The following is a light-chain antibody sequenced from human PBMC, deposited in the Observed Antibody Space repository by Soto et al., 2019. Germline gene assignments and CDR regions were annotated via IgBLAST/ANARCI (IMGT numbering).Light chain of an antibody. V-gene: IGKV1-5*01. Sequence: DIQMTQSPSTLSASVGDRVTITCRASQSISSWLAWYQQKPGKAPKLLIYDASSLESGVPSRFSGSGSGTEFTLTISSLQPDDFATYYCQQYNSYLFTFGPGTKVHIK. CDR2: DAS. CDR3: QQYNSYLFT. J-gene: IGKJ3*01. CDR1: QSISSW.